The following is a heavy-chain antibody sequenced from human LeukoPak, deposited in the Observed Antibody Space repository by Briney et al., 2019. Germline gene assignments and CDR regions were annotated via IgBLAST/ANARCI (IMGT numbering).Heavy chain of an antibody. Sequence: GGTLRLFCEASGFIFSNYATSWVRHPPAKGLEGVSSISGSGDSTYYADSVKGRFTISRDNSKNTLYLQMNSLRAEDTAVYYCAKGDSSGWYESNWFDPWGQGTLVTVSS. D-gene: IGHD6-19*01. CDR1: GFIFSNYA. CDR3: AKGDSSGWYESNWFDP. J-gene: IGHJ5*02. V-gene: IGHV3-23*01. CDR2: ISGSGDST.